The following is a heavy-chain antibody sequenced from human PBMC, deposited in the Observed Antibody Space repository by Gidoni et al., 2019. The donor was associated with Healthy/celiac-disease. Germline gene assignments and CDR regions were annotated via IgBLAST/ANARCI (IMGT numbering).Heavy chain of an antibody. CDR1: GFTFSSYG. CDR2: IRYDGSNK. V-gene: IGHV3-30*02. Sequence: QVQLVESGGGVVQPGGSLRLSCAASGFTFSSYGMHWVRQAPGKGLEGVAFIRYDGSNKYYADSVKGRFTISRDNSKNTLYLQMNSLRAEDTAVYYCAKEWPLTNEDTAMATIDYWGQGTLVTVSS. J-gene: IGHJ4*02. CDR3: AKEWPLTNEDTAMATIDY. D-gene: IGHD5-18*01.